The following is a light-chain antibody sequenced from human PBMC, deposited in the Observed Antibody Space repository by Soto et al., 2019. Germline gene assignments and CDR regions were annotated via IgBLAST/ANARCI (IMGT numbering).Light chain of an antibody. Sequence: DIVMTQTPLSLSVTPGQPASISCKSSQSLLHTDGRTYLYWYLQKPGQPPQLLIYEVSNRFSGVPDRFSGSGSGTDFTLTISRLEPEDFAVYYCQQYGSSPQTFGQGTKVEIK. CDR1: QSLLHTDGRTY. CDR3: QQYGSSPQT. CDR2: EVS. J-gene: IGKJ1*01. V-gene: IGKV2D-29*01.